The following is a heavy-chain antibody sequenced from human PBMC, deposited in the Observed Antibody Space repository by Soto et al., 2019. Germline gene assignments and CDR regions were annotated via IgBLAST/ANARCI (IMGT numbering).Heavy chain of an antibody. J-gene: IGHJ3*02. CDR2: IYYIGST. D-gene: IGHD3-10*02. CDR1: GGSISSGGYY. Sequence: QVQLQESGPGLVKPSQTLSLTCTVSGGSISSGGYYWSWIRQHPGKGLEWIGYIYYIGSTYYNPSLNSRVTISVDTSKNQFSLKLSSVTAADTAVYYCASSMLNNPDAFDIWGQGTMVTVSS. CDR3: ASSMLNNPDAFDI. V-gene: IGHV4-31*03.